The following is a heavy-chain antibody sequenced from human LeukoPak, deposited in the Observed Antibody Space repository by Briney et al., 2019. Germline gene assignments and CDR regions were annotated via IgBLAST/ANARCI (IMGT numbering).Heavy chain of an antibody. Sequence: SETLSLTCTVSGGSISSYYWSWIRQPPGKGLEWIGYIYHSGTTNHNPSLKSRVTISLDTSKNQFSLKLSSVTAADTAVYYCARVVDCSSTSCYSGYYYYDMDVWGQGTTVTVSS. CDR3: ARVVDCSSTSCYSGYYYYDMDV. J-gene: IGHJ6*02. D-gene: IGHD2-2*01. V-gene: IGHV4-59*01. CDR1: GGSISSYY. CDR2: IYHSGTT.